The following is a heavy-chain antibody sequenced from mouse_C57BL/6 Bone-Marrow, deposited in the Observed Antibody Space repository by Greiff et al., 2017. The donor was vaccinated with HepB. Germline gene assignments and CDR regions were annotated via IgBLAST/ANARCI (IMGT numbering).Heavy chain of an antibody. CDR3: ASWPDY. V-gene: IGHV1-69*01. Sequence: QVQLQQPGAELVMPGASVKLSCKASGYTFTSYWMHWVKQRPGQGLEWIGEIDPSDSYTNYNQKFKGKSTVTVDKSSSTAYMQLSSLTSEDSAVYYCASWPDYWGQGTTLTVSS. CDR2: IDPSDSYT. J-gene: IGHJ2*01. CDR1: GYTFTSYW.